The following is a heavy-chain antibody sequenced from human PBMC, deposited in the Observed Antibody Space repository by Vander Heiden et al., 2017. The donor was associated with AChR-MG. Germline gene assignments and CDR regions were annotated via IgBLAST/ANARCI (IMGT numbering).Heavy chain of an antibody. D-gene: IGHD2-8*02. J-gene: IGHJ4*02. Sequence: EVQLLESGGGLVQPGGSLRLSCVVSGFTFSNYAMSWVRQAPGKGLEWVSTFGSRGRSTYSSDSVKGRFTISRDNSKNTRDLKMDSMRAEDTAVYYCAILGDCERERLHYFDYWGQGTLVTVSS. CDR3: AILGDCERERLHYFDY. CDR2: FGSRGRST. V-gene: IGHV3-23*01. CDR1: GFTFSNYA.